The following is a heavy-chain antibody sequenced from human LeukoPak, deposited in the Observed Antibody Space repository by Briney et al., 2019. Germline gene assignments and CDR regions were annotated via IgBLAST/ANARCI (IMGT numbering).Heavy chain of an antibody. CDR3: AKAAAAGQPYYYYGMDV. Sequence: GGSLRLSCAASGFTFSSYAMSWVRQAPGKGLEWVSAISDSGGSTYYADSVKGRFTISRDNSKNTLYLQMNSLRAEDTAVYYCAKAAAAGQPYYYYGMDVWGQGTTVTVSS. CDR2: ISDSGGST. D-gene: IGHD6-13*01. V-gene: IGHV3-23*01. J-gene: IGHJ6*02. CDR1: GFTFSSYA.